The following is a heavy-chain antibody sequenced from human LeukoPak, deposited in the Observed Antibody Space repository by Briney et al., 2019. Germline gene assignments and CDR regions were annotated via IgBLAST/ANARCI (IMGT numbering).Heavy chain of an antibody. Sequence: GESLKISCKGSGYSFTTYWISWVRQMPGKGLEWMGIIYPGDSDTRYSTSFQGQATISADKTISTAYLNWSSLKPSDTAMYYSARARYCSGGSCYAEYWGQGTLVTVSS. J-gene: IGHJ4*02. V-gene: IGHV5-51*01. CDR3: ARARYCSGGSCYAEY. D-gene: IGHD2-15*01. CDR1: GYSFTTYW. CDR2: IYPGDSDT.